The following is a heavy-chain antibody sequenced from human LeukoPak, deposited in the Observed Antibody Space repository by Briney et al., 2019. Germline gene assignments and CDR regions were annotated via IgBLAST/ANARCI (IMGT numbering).Heavy chain of an antibody. CDR3: ARDPSAYGDGWFDP. CDR2: ISSSGSTI. D-gene: IGHD4-17*01. Sequence: GGSLRLSCAASGFTFSSYEMNWVRQAPGKGLEWVSYISSSGSTIYYADSVKGRFTISRDNAKNSLYLQMNSLRAADTAVYYCARDPSAYGDGWFDPWGQGTLVTVSS. V-gene: IGHV3-48*03. J-gene: IGHJ5*02. CDR1: GFTFSSYE.